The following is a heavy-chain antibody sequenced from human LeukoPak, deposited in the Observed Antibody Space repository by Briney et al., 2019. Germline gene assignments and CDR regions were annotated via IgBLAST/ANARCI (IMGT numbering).Heavy chain of an antibody. D-gene: IGHD1/OR15-1a*01. CDR2: VYYSGST. J-gene: IGHJ5*02. CDR1: GGSISSYY. Sequence: SETLSLTCTVSGGSISSYYWSWVRQPPGKGLEWIGYVYYSGSTNYNPSLKSRVTISVDTSKNQFSLKLSSVTAADTAVYYCARICTPNMFDPWGQGTLVTVSS. CDR3: ARICTPNMFDP. V-gene: IGHV4-59*12.